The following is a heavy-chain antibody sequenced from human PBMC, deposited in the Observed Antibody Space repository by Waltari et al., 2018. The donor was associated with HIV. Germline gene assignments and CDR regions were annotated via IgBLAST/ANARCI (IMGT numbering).Heavy chain of an antibody. J-gene: IGHJ3*02. CDR1: AFTFSSQG. V-gene: IGHV3-21*01. CDR2: ISSSSSYI. D-gene: IGHD5-12*01. Sequence: EVQLVESGGGLVQHGGSLGPSCTASAFTFSSQGMNWARRVPGKGLEWVSSISSSSSYIYYADSVKGRFTISRDNAKNSLYLQMNSLRAEDTAVYYCARGSGYNLGDAFDIWGQGTMVTVSS. CDR3: ARGSGYNLGDAFDI.